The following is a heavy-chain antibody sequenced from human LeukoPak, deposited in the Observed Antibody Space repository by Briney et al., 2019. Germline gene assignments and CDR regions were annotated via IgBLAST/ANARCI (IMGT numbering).Heavy chain of an antibody. CDR2: IYYSGST. CDR3: ARVIDSSGYVFDY. D-gene: IGHD3-22*01. Sequence: SETLSLTCIVSNGSIGTLYWSWIRQHPGKGLEWLGHIYYSGSTYYKPSLKSRVTISVDTSKNQFSLKLSSVAAADTAVYYCARVIDSSGYVFDYWGQGTLVTVSS. V-gene: IGHV4-31*03. CDR1: NGSIGTLY. J-gene: IGHJ4*02.